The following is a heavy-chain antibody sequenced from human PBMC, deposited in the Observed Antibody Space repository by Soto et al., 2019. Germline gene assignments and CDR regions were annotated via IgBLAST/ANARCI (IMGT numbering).Heavy chain of an antibody. CDR1: GGSISSGDYY. Sequence: PSETLSLTCTVSGGSISSGDYYWSWIRQPPGKGLEWIGYIYYSGSTYYNPSLKSRVTISVDTSKNQFSLKLSSVTAADTAVYYCARAVELRFFEWFDAFDIWGQGTMVTVSS. J-gene: IGHJ3*02. D-gene: IGHD3-3*01. CDR3: ARAVELRFFEWFDAFDI. V-gene: IGHV4-30-4*01. CDR2: IYYSGST.